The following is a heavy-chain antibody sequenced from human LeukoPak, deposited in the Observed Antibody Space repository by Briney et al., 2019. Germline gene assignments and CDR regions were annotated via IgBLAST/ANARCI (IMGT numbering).Heavy chain of an antibody. Sequence: AASVKISCKASGYSFADYYMHWVRQAPGQGLEWMGWIKPNSGDTRSAQKFQGRVIMTRDTSISTAYMELSRLRSDDTAVYYCARDSGERGSGSYLIAYWGQGTLVTVSS. CDR1: GYSFADYY. CDR2: IKPNSGDT. CDR3: ARDSGERGSGSYLIAY. J-gene: IGHJ4*02. D-gene: IGHD3-10*01. V-gene: IGHV1-2*02.